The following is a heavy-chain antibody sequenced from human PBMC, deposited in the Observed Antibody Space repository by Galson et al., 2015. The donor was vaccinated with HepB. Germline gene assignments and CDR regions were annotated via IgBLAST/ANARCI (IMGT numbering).Heavy chain of an antibody. CDR2: IWYDGSNK. J-gene: IGHJ5*02. V-gene: IGHV3-33*01. Sequence: SLRLSCAASGFTFSSYGMHWVRQAPGKGLEWVAVIWYDGSNKYYADSVKGRFTISRDNSKNTLYLQMNSLRAEDTAVYYCAREKGLCSSTSCHTATNWFDPWGQGTLVTVSS. CDR1: GFTFSSYG. CDR3: AREKGLCSSTSCHTATNWFDP. D-gene: IGHD2-2*01.